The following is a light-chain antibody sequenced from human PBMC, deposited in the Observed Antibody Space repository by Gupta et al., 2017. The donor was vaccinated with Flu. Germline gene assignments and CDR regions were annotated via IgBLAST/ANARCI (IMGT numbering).Light chain of an antibody. CDR2: AAS. CDR3: QQSDSTPPYT. J-gene: IGKJ2*01. CDR1: QSISSY. Sequence: DIQMTQSPSSLSASVGDRVTITCRASQSISSYLNWYQQKPGKAPKLLIYAASSWQSGVPSRFSGSGCGTDFTLTISSRQPEDFASYYCQQSDSTPPYTFGQGTKLEIK. V-gene: IGKV1-39*01.